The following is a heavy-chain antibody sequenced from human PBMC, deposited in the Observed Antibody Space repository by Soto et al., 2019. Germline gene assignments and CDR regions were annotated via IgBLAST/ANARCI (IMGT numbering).Heavy chain of an antibody. V-gene: IGHV4-34*01. CDR2: INHSGST. CDR3: AREKINRVFDY. Sequence: SETLSLTCAVYGGSFSGYYWTWIRQPPETGLEWMGEINHSGSTNYNPYLKSRVTISVDTSKNQFSLKLTSVTAEDTAVYYCAREKINRVFDYWGQGTLVTVS. J-gene: IGHJ4*02. CDR1: GGSFSGYY.